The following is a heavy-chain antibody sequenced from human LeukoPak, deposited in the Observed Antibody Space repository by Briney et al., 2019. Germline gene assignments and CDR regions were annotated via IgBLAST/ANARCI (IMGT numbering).Heavy chain of an antibody. D-gene: IGHD4-17*01. Sequence: GGSLRLSCAASGFTFSSYAMHWVRQAPGKGLEYVPAISSNGGSTYYANSVKGRFTISRDNAKNSLYLQMNSLRAEDTAVYYCARGYFSYGDYLGLDYWGQGTLVIVSS. V-gene: IGHV3-64*01. J-gene: IGHJ4*02. CDR1: GFTFSSYA. CDR3: ARGYFSYGDYLGLDY. CDR2: ISSNGGST.